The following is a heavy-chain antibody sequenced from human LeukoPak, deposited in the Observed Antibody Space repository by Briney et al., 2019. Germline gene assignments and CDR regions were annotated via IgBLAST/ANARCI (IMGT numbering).Heavy chain of an antibody. CDR1: GCTFLSYA. CDR2: IITIFGTA. CDR3: ARGQRIAVAVTGEFDY. Sequence: SVKVSCKASGCTFLSYAINWVRQAPGQGLEWMGGIITIFGTANYAQKFQGRVTITAAESTSTAYMELSSLRSKDTAVYYCARGQRIAVAVTGEFDYWGQGTLVTVSS. J-gene: IGHJ4*02. V-gene: IGHV1-69*01. D-gene: IGHD6-19*01.